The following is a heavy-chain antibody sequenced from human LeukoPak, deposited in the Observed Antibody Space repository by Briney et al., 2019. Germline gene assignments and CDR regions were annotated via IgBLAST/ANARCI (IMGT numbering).Heavy chain of an antibody. V-gene: IGHV1-18*01. CDR2: ISAYNGNT. CDR3: ARVLGSSGWKIKLIDY. Sequence: ASVKVSCKASGYTFTSYGISWVRQAPGQGLEWMGWISAYNGNTNYAQKLQGRVTMTTDTSTSTAYMELRSLRSDDTAVYYCARVLGSSGWKIKLIDYWGQGTLVTVSS. D-gene: IGHD6-19*01. CDR1: GYTFTSYG. J-gene: IGHJ4*02.